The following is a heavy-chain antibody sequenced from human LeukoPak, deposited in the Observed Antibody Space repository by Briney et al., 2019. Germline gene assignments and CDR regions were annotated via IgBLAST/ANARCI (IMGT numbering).Heavy chain of an antibody. CDR1: GFTFSNYA. V-gene: IGHV3-23*01. D-gene: IGHD5-24*01. CDR3: AKDQHPFIEMAIPDPTPFDY. CDR2: ITSGGGTT. J-gene: IGHJ4*02. Sequence: GGSLRLSCAASGFTFSNYAMSWVRQAPGKALEWVSAITSGGGTTYYAGSVKGRFTISRDNSKNTLYLQMNSLRAEDTAVYYCAKDQHPFIEMAIPDPTPFDYWGQGTLVTVSS.